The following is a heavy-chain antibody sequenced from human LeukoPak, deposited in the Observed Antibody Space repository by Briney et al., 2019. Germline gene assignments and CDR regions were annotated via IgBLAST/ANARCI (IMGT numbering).Heavy chain of an antibody. Sequence: PGGSLRLSCAASGFTFSNAWMTWVRQAPGKGLEWVGRIKRKSDGGATDYAVPVKGRFTISRDDSKNTLYLQMNSLKTDDTAVYFCTATLGYWGQGPRVTVS. CDR1: GFTFSNAW. V-gene: IGHV3-15*01. CDR3: TATLGY. J-gene: IGHJ4*02. D-gene: IGHD3-16*01. CDR2: IKRKSDGGAT.